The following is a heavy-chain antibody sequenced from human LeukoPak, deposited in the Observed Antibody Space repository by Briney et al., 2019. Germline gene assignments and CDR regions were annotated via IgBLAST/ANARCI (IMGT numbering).Heavy chain of an antibody. J-gene: IGHJ4*02. CDR3: ARSMYGEGRRIIDFDC. Sequence: QSGGSLRLSCAASGFTFNTYAMSWVRQAPGKGLEWVARTRNKVNSYTTAYAASVTGRFTVSRDDSSNSVYLQMNSLKIEDTAVYYCARSMYGEGRRIIDFDCWGQGSLLTVSS. CDR1: GFTFNTYA. V-gene: IGHV3-72*01. D-gene: IGHD4/OR15-4a*01. CDR2: TRNKVNSYTT.